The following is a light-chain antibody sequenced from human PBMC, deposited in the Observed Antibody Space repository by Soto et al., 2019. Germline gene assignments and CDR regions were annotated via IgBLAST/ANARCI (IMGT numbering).Light chain of an antibody. V-gene: IGKV3-20*01. CDR1: QSVSSSD. CDR3: QQYGSSSWT. Sequence: EIVLTQSPGTLSLSPGESATLSCRASQSVSSSDLAWDQQKPGQAPRLLIYGASSRATGIPDRFGGSGSGTDFTLTISRLEPEDFAVYYCQQYGSSSWTFGQGPKVAI. J-gene: IGKJ1*01. CDR2: GAS.